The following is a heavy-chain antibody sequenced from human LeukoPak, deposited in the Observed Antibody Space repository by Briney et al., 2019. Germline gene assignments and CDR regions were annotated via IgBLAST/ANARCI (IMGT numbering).Heavy chain of an antibody. CDR3: ASYDILTGPTRGYFDY. CDR1: GGSISSGDYY. CDR2: IYYSGST. V-gene: IGHV4-30-4*01. J-gene: IGHJ4*02. Sequence: PSETLSLTRTVSGGSISSGDYYWSWIRQPPGKGLEWIGYIYYSGSTYYNPSLKSRVTISVDTSKNQFSLKLSSVTAADTAVYYCASYDILTGPTRGYFDYWGQGTLVTVSS. D-gene: IGHD3-9*01.